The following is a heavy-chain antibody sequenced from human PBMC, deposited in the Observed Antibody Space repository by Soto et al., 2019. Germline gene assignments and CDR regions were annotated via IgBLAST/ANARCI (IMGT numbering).Heavy chain of an antibody. Sequence: GGSLRLSCAASGFTFSSYAMHWVRQAPGKGLEWVAVISYDGSNKYYADSVKGRFTISRDNSKNTLYLQMNSLRAEDTAMYYCAREDGSMVRPSYYYYGMDVWGQGTTVTVSS. V-gene: IGHV3-30-3*01. D-gene: IGHD3-10*01. CDR3: AREDGSMVRPSYYYYGMDV. CDR1: GFTFSSYA. J-gene: IGHJ6*02. CDR2: ISYDGSNK.